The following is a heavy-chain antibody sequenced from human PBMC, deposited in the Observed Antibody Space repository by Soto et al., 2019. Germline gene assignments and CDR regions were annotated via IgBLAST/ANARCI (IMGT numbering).Heavy chain of an antibody. J-gene: IGHJ4*02. CDR1: IFTFNNYD. V-gene: IGHV3-30*18. D-gene: IGHD1-1*01. Sequence: PGGSLRLSCAASIFTFNNYDMHWVRQAPGKGLEWVALISYDGSKKSYADSVRGRFTISRDNSENTLYLQMNSLRADDTAVYFCAKDSGQLPAYLDHWGQGTLVTVSS. CDR2: ISYDGSKK. CDR3: AKDSGQLPAYLDH.